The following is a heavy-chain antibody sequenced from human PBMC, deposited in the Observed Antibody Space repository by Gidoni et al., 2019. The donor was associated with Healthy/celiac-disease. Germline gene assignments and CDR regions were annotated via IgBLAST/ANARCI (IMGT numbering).Heavy chain of an antibody. J-gene: IGHJ4*02. Sequence: EVQLVESGGGLFQPGGSLKLSCSASGFTFSGSAMHWVRQASGKGLAWVGRIRSKANSYATAYAASVKGRFTISRDDSKNTAYMQMNSLKTEDTAVYYCARSGWTDWGQGTLVTVSS. D-gene: IGHD6-19*01. CDR2: IRSKANSYAT. CDR3: ARSGWTD. V-gene: IGHV3-73*02. CDR1: GFTFSGSA.